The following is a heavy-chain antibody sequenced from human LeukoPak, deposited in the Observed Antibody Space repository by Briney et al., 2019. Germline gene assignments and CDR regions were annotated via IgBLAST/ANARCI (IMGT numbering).Heavy chain of an antibody. CDR1: GGSISSGDYY. Sequence: SETLSLTCTVSGGSISSGDYYWSWIRQPPGKGLEWIGYIYYSGSTYYNPSLKSRVTISVDTSKNQFSLKLSSVTAADTAVYYCARAATDSSGCYYVRMGHNWFDPWGQGTLVTVSS. V-gene: IGHV4-30-4*01. J-gene: IGHJ5*02. CDR2: IYYSGST. D-gene: IGHD3-22*01. CDR3: ARAATDSSGCYYVRMGHNWFDP.